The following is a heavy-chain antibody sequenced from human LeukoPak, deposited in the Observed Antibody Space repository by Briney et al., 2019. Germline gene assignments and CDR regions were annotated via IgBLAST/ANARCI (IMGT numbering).Heavy chain of an antibody. J-gene: IGHJ6*04. Sequence: GGSLRLSCAASGFTFSSYSMNWVRQAPGKGLEWVSSISSSSSYIYYADSVKGRFTISRDNAKNSLYLQMNSLRAEDTAVYCCARDASGVVPAALDVWGKGTTVTVSS. D-gene: IGHD2-2*01. CDR3: ARDASGVVPAALDV. CDR1: GFTFSSYS. V-gene: IGHV3-21*01. CDR2: ISSSSSYI.